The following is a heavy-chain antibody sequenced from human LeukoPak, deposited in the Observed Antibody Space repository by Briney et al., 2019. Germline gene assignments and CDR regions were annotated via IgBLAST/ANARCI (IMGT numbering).Heavy chain of an antibody. CDR3: ARDKRSLYYYYGMDV. J-gene: IGHJ6*02. Sequence: GGSLRLSCAASGFTFSSYAMHWVRQAPGKGLEWVAVISYDGSNKYYADSVKGRFTISRDNSKNTLYLQMNSLRAEDTAVYYCARDKRSLYYYYGMDVWGQGTTVTVSS. V-gene: IGHV3-30-3*01. CDR2: ISYDGSNK. CDR1: GFTFSSYA.